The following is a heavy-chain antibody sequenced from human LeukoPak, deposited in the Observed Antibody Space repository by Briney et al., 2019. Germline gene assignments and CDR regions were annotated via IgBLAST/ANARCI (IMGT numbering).Heavy chain of an antibody. V-gene: IGHV1-18*01. Sequence: ASVKVSCKASGYTFTRYGFGWVRQAPGQGLEWMGWISADNGKTNYARKFQGRITMTTDTSTNTAYMELRSLRSDDTAVYYCARDRGISDAFDIWGQGTMVTVSS. CDR2: ISADNGKT. D-gene: IGHD2-21*01. CDR3: ARDRGISDAFDI. CDR1: GYTFTRYG. J-gene: IGHJ3*02.